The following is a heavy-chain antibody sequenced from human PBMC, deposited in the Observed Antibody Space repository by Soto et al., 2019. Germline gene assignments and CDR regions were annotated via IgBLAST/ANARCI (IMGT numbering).Heavy chain of an antibody. J-gene: IGHJ4*02. D-gene: IGHD3-22*01. CDR3: ARAHYYDSSPLGY. V-gene: IGHV3-33*01. CDR1: GFTFSSSV. CDR2: IWYDGSNK. Sequence: QVQLVESGGGVVQPGRSLRLSCAASGFTFSSSVMHWVRQAPGKGLEWVAVIWYDGSNKYYADSVKGRFTISRDNSKNTLDLQMNSLRAEDTAVYYCARAHYYDSSPLGYWGQGPLVTVSS.